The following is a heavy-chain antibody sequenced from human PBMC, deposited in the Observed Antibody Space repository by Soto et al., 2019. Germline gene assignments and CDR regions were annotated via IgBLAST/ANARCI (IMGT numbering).Heavy chain of an antibody. D-gene: IGHD1-26*01. CDR1: GFTFDDYA. CDR3: AKEIVGAINY. Sequence: EVQLVESGGGLVQPGRSLRLSCAASGFTFDDYAMHWVRQAPGKGLEWVSGISWNSGKIGYADSVKGRFTISRDNANNSLYLQMNSLRPEDTAFYYCAKEIVGAINYWGQGTLVTVS. J-gene: IGHJ4*02. V-gene: IGHV3-9*01. CDR2: ISWNSGKI.